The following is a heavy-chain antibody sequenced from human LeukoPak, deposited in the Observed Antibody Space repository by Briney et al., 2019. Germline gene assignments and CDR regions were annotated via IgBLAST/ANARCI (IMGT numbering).Heavy chain of an antibody. J-gene: IGHJ4*02. D-gene: IGHD4-17*01. V-gene: IGHV4-59*01. CDR3: ARARGVGDYDY. CDR1: GGSISSYY. CDR2: IYYSGST. Sequence: SETLSLTCTVSGGSISSYYRSWIRQPPGKGLEWIGYIYYSGSTNYNPSLKSRVTISVDTSKNQFSLKLSSVTAADTAVYYCARARGVGDYDYWGQGTLVTVSS.